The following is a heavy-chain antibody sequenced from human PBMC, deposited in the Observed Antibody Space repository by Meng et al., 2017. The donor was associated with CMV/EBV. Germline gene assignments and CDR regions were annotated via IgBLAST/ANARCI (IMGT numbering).Heavy chain of an antibody. Sequence: ASVKVSCKASGYPFTGYYVHWVRQAPGQGLEWMGWINPNNNDAISAQKFQARVTMTRDTSISTAYMELTGLTSDDTAVYFCARVDIVVVPAAIGGYGMDVWGQGTTVTVSS. CDR2: INPNNNDA. J-gene: IGHJ6*02. CDR1: GYPFTGYY. D-gene: IGHD2-2*02. V-gene: IGHV1-2*02. CDR3: ARVDIVVVPAAIGGYGMDV.